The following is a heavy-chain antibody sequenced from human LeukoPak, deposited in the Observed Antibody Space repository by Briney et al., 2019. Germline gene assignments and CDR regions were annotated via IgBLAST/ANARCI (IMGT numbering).Heavy chain of an antibody. CDR3: TTLTVASSFDY. CDR1: EFAFSVYE. V-gene: IGHV3-48*03. D-gene: IGHD6-19*01. J-gene: IGHJ4*02. Sequence: GSLRLSCAASEFAFSVYEMYWVRQAPGKGLEWVSYISSSGGTRYYADSVKGRFTISRDNAKNSLYLQMNSLRAEDTAVYYCTTLTVASSFDYWGQGALVTVSS. CDR2: ISSSGGTR.